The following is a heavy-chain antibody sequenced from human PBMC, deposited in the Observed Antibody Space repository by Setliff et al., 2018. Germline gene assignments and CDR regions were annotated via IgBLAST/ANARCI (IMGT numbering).Heavy chain of an antibody. J-gene: IGHJ4*02. Sequence: ASVKVSCKASGYIFTRYRITWVRQSPGQGLEWMGWISTRNDDTGYAQKFKGRVTMTTDTSTSTAYMELRSLRSDDTAVYFCARDRVLGSTWYELIASDFWGQGSLVTVSS. V-gene: IGHV1-18*01. CDR2: ISTRNDDT. CDR3: ARDRVLGSTWYELIASDF. D-gene: IGHD6-13*01. CDR1: GYIFTRYR.